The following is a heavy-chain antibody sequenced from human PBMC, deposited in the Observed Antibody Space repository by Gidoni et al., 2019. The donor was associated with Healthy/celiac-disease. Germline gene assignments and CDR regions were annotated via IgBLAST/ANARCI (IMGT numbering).Heavy chain of an antibody. CDR3: AKDRRYYDSSGYYHFDY. D-gene: IGHD3-22*01. CDR2: ISYDGSNK. CDR1: GFTFSSYG. J-gene: IGHJ4*02. Sequence: QVQLVESGGGVVQPGRSLRLSCAASGFTFSSYGMHWVRQAPGKGLEWVAVISYDGSNKYYADSVKGRFTISRDNSKNTLYLQMNSLRAEDTAVYYCAKDRRYYDSSGYYHFDYWGQGTLVTVSS. V-gene: IGHV3-30*18.